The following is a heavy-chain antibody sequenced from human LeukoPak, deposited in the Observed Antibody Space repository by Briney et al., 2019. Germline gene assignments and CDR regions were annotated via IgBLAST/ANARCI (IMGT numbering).Heavy chain of an antibody. CDR2: IYHSGST. D-gene: IGHD3-22*01. V-gene: IGHV4-30-2*01. J-gene: IGHJ3*02. CDR1: GGSISSGDYS. Sequence: SETLSLTCTVSGGSISSGDYSWSWIRQPPGKGLEWIGYIYHSGSTYYNPSLKSRVTISVDRSKNQFSLKLSSVTAADTAVYYCARAPDYYDSSAVGAFDIWGQGTMVTVSS. CDR3: ARAPDYYDSSAVGAFDI.